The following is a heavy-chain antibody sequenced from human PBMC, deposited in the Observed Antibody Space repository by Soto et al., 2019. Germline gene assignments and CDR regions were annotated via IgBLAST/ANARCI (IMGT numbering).Heavy chain of an antibody. CDR2: ISGGGGGT. V-gene: IGHV3-23*01. J-gene: IGHJ4*02. Sequence: GVSLRLSCAASGLTFSSYAMSWVRQAPGKGLEWVSSISGGGGGTYYADSVKGRFTISRDNSKNTLYLQMNSLRAEDTAVYYCVLGAQYHYDSSDSSFDYWGQGRMVNVCS. D-gene: IGHD3-22*01. CDR1: GLTFSSYA. CDR3: VLGAQYHYDSSDSSFDY.